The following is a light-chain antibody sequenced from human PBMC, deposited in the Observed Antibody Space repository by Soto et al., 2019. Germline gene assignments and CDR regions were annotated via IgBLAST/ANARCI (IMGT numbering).Light chain of an antibody. Sequence: QAVVTQEPSLTVSPGGTVTLTCGSSTGAVTSGHYPYWFQQKPGQAPRTLIYDTSNKHSWTPARFSGSLLGGKAALTLSGAQPEDEAEYYCLLSYSGARWVFGGGTSSPS. CDR2: DTS. CDR1: TGAVTSGHY. CDR3: LLSYSGARWV. J-gene: IGLJ3*02. V-gene: IGLV7-46*01.